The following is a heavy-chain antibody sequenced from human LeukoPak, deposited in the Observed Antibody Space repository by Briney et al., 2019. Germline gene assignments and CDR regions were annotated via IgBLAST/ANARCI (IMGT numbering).Heavy chain of an antibody. CDR2: INHSGST. J-gene: IGHJ4*02. V-gene: IGHV4-34*01. CDR1: GGSFSGYY. Sequence: PSETLSLTCTVYGGSFSGYYWSWIRQPPGKGLEWIGEINHSGSTNYNPSLKSRVTISVDTSKNQFSLKLSSVTAADTAVYYCARAELISFDWFAFDYWGQGILVTVSS. D-gene: IGHD3-9*01. CDR3: ARAELISFDWFAFDY.